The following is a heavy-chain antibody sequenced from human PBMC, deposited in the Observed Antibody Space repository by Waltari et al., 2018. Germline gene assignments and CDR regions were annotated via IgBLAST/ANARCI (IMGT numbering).Heavy chain of an antibody. CDR1: GGSFSGYY. Sequence: QVQLQQWGAGLLKPSETLSLTCAVYGGSFSGYYWSWIRQPPGKGLEWIGEINHSGSTNDNPSLKSRVTISVDTSKNQFSLKLSSVTAADTAVYYCARGVVIPFDYWGQGTLVTVSS. CDR2: INHSGST. J-gene: IGHJ4*02. V-gene: IGHV4-34*01. CDR3: ARGVVIPFDY. D-gene: IGHD3-22*01.